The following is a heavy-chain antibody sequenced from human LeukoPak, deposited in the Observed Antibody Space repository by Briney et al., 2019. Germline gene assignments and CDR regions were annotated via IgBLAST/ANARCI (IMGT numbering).Heavy chain of an antibody. Sequence: SETLSLTCTVSGGSISSYYWSWIRQPAGKGLEWIGRIYTSGSTNYNPSLKSRVTISVDKSKNQFSLKLSSVTAADTAVYYCARDSGSITMIVVVHDGAFDIWGQGTMVTVSS. D-gene: IGHD3-22*01. V-gene: IGHV4-4*07. J-gene: IGHJ3*02. CDR2: IYTSGST. CDR1: GGSISSYY. CDR3: ARDSGSITMIVVVHDGAFDI.